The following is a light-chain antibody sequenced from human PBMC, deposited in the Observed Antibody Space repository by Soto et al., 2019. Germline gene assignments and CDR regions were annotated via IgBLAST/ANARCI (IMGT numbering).Light chain of an antibody. CDR3: SLGTTTSWV. J-gene: IGLJ1*01. V-gene: IGLV2-14*01. CDR2: GVS. CDR1: SSDIGRYNY. Sequence: QSALTQPASVSGSPGQSITISCTGTSSDIGRYNYVSWYQHHPGKAPQVMIYGVSNRPSGVSYRFSGSKSGNTASLTISGLQAEDEAEYYCSLGTTTSWVFGTGTTVTVL.